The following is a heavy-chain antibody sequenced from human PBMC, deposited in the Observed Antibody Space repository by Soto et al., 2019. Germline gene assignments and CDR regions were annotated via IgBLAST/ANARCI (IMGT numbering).Heavy chain of an antibody. D-gene: IGHD2-2*01. CDR1: GGTFSSYA. CDR3: ARSQGSSTSLEIYYYYYYGMDV. J-gene: IGHJ6*02. V-gene: IGHV1-69*01. CDR2: IMPLSGTA. Sequence: QVQLVQSGAEVKKPGSSVKVSCKASGGTFSSYAISWVRQAPGQGLEWMGGIMPLSGTANYAQKCQGRYTITADESTSTAYMELSSLRSEDTAVYYCARSQGSSTSLEIYYYYYYGMDVWGQGTKVTVSS.